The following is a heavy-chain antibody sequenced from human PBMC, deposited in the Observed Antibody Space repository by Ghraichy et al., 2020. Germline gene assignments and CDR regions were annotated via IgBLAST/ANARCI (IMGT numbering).Heavy chain of an antibody. CDR1: GFTFSNAW. D-gene: IGHD2-15*01. J-gene: IGHJ4*02. V-gene: IGHV3-15*01. CDR3: TTGSSLVAATAY. CDR2: IKSKTDGGTT. Sequence: GGSLRLSCAASGFTFSNAWMSWVRQAPGKGLEWVGRIKSKTDGGTTDYAAPVKGRFTISRDDSKNTLYLQMNSLKTEDTAVYYCTTGSSLVAATAYWGQGTLVTVSS.